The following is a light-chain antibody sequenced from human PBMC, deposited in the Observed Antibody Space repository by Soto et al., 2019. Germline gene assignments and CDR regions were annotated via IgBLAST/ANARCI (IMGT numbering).Light chain of an antibody. J-gene: IGKJ4*01. V-gene: IGKV3-15*01. CDR2: GAS. CDR1: QSVSSN. Sequence: EIVMTQSPATLSVSPGERVTLSCRARQSVSSNLAWYQQKPGQAPRLLIYGASTRATGIPARFSGSGSGTEFTLTISSLQSEDFAVYYCQQYNNWSLTFGGGTKVEIK. CDR3: QQYNNWSLT.